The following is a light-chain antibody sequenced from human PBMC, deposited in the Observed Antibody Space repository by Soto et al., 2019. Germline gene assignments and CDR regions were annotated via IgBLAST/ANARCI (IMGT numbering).Light chain of an antibody. V-gene: IGLV4-69*01. CDR3: QTWGTGTQVV. CDR1: SGHSSYA. J-gene: IGLJ2*01. Sequence: QLVLTQSPSASASLGASVKLTCTLSSGHSSYAIAWHQQQPEKGPRYLMKVNSDGSHTKGDGIPDRFSGSSSGAERYLTISSLQSEDEADYHSQTWGTGTQVVFGGGTKLTVL. CDR2: VNSDGSH.